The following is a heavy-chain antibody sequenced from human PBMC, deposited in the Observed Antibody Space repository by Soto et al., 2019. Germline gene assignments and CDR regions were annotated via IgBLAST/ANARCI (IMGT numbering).Heavy chain of an antibody. V-gene: IGHV1-46*01. J-gene: IGHJ4*02. Sequence: ASVKVSCKASGYTFTSYYMHWVRQAPGQGLEWMGIINPSGGSTSYAQKFQGRVTMTRDTSTSTVYMELSSLRSEDTAVYYCAGVPQYYDFLPVSDYWGKGTLVTVSP. CDR3: AGVPQYYDFLPVSDY. CDR2: INPSGGST. D-gene: IGHD3-9*01. CDR1: GYTFTSYY.